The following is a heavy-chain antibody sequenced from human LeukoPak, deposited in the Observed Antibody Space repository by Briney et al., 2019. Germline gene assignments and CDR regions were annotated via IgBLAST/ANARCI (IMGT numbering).Heavy chain of an antibody. CDR2: IYSSGST. D-gene: IGHD6-19*01. J-gene: IGHJ4*02. Sequence: PSETLSLTCTVCGGSISSSSYYWGWIRQPPGKGLEWIGSIYSSGSTYYNPSLKSRVTMSVDTSKNQFSLKLSSVTAADTAVYYCARHATYSSGWYGPDYWGQGTLVTVSS. CDR3: ARHATYSSGWYGPDY. V-gene: IGHV4-39*01. CDR1: GGSISSSSYY.